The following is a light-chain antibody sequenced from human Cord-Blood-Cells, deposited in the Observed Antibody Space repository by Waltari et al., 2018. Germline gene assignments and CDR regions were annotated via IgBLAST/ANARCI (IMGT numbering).Light chain of an antibody. CDR2: GAS. V-gene: IGKV3-20*01. CDR3: QQYGSSPRT. J-gene: IGKJ1*01. Sequence: EIVSTQSPGTLSLSPGERATLSCRARQSVSSSYLAWYQQKPGQDPRILIYGASSRATGIPDRCSGSGSGTDFTLTISRLEPEDFAVYYCQQYGSSPRTFGQGTKVEIK. CDR1: QSVSSSY.